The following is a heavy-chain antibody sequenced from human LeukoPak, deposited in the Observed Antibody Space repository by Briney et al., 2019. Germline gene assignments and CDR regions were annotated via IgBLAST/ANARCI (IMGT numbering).Heavy chain of an antibody. D-gene: IGHD3-22*01. J-gene: IGHJ4*02. CDR1: GGSISSSSYY. Sequence: PSETLSLTCTVSGGSISSSSYYWGWIRQPPGKGLEWIGSIYYSGSTYYNPSLKSRVTISVDTSKNQFSLKLSSVTAADTAVYYCARHTYYDSSSIDYWGQGTLVTVSS. CDR2: IYYSGST. V-gene: IGHV4-39*01. CDR3: ARHTYYDSSSIDY.